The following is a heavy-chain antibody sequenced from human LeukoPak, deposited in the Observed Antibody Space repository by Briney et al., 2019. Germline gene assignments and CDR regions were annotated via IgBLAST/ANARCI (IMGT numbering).Heavy chain of an antibody. D-gene: IGHD3-22*01. V-gene: IGHV3-21*01. CDR1: GFTFSSYS. J-gene: IGHJ5*02. CDR2: ISSSSSYI. CDR3: ARQEYYYDSSGYYYRRWFDP. Sequence: PGGSLRLSCAASGFTFSSYSMNWGRQAPGKGLGWVSSISSSSSYIYYADSVKGRFTISRDNAKNSLYLQMNSLRAEDAAVYYCARQEYYYDSSGYYYRRWFDPWGQGTLVTVSS.